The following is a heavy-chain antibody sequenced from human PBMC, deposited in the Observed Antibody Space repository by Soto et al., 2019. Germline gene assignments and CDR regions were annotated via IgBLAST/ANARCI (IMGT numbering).Heavy chain of an antibody. Sequence: LRLSCAASGFTFSSYWMSWVRQAPGKGLEWVANIKQDGSEKYYVDSVKGRFTISRDNAKNSLYLQMNSLRAEDTAVYYCARDPHYGSGSYYIFDYWGQGTLVTVSS. CDR3: ARDPHYGSGSYYIFDY. J-gene: IGHJ4*02. CDR1: GFTFSSYW. CDR2: IKQDGSEK. D-gene: IGHD3-10*01. V-gene: IGHV3-7*01.